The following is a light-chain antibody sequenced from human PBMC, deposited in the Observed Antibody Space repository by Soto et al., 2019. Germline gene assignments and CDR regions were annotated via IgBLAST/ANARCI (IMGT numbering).Light chain of an antibody. V-gene: IGKV1-5*01. Sequence: DIQMTQSPSTLSATAGDRVTITCRASQSISSYLNWYQQKPGRAPKLLFYYASTFVSGLPSRFSGSGSETEFTLTISRLQPDDFATYFCHSRAFGQGTRLEIK. J-gene: IGKJ5*01. CDR2: YAS. CDR1: QSISSY. CDR3: HSRA.